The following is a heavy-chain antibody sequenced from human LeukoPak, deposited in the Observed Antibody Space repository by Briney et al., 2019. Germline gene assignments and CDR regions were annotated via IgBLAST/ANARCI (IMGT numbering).Heavy chain of an antibody. Sequence: ASVKVSCKASGYTFTSYDINWVRQATGQGLEWMGWMNPNSGNTGYAQKFQGRVTMTRNTSISTAYMELSSLRSEDTAVYYCARGAYSSGRFWGSPRRTVLFDYWGQGTLVTVSS. CDR1: GYTFTSYD. CDR3: ARGAYSSGRFWGSPRRTVLFDY. D-gene: IGHD6-19*01. CDR2: MNPNSGNT. J-gene: IGHJ4*02. V-gene: IGHV1-8*01.